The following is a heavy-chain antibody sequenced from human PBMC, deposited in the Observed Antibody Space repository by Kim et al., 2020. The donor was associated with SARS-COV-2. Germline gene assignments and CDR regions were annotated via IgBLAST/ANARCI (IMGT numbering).Heavy chain of an antibody. V-gene: IGHV4-59*08. CDR1: GGSISSYY. J-gene: IGHJ4*02. CDR3: ARLSRYFDWLLLSPSNTDPRGYFDY. D-gene: IGHD3-9*01. CDR2: IYYSGST. Sequence: SETLSLTCTVSGGSISSYYWSWIRQPPGKGLEWIGYIYYSGSTNYNPSLKSRVTISVDTSKNQFSLKLSSVTAADTAVYYCARLSRYFDWLLLSPSNTDPRGYFDYWGQGTRVTVSS.